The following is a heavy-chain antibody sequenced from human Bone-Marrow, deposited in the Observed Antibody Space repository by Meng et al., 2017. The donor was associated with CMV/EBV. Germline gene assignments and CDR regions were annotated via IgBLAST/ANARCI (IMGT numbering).Heavy chain of an antibody. D-gene: IGHD1-26*01. CDR2: IIPILGIA. J-gene: IGHJ3*02. CDR1: GGTFSSYA. V-gene: IGHV1-69*04. CDR3: ARGWELQAGDAFDI. Sequence: SVKVSCKASGGTFSSYAISWVRQAPGQGLEWMGRIIPILGIANYAQKFQGRVTITADKSTSTAYMELSSLRSEDTAVYYCARGWELQAGDAFDIWGQGTMVTVSS.